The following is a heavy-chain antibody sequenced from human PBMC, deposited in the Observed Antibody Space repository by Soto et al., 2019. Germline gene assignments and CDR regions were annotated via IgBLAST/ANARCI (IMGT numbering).Heavy chain of an antibody. J-gene: IGHJ4*02. Sequence: QVQLVQSGAEVKKPGSSVKVSCKSYGDTFSSYAISWVRQAPGQGLEWMGGIIPMLGTPSYAQKFQDRVTITADKFTSTAYMELSGLRSEDTAVYYCAKEKARYDRSGYYRPDYWGQGTLVTVSS. CDR2: IIPMLGTP. CDR3: AKEKARYDRSGYYRPDY. V-gene: IGHV1-69*06. D-gene: IGHD3-22*01. CDR1: GDTFSSYA.